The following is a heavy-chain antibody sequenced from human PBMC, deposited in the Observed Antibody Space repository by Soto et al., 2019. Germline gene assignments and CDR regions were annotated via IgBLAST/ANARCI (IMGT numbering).Heavy chain of an antibody. CDR3: ARGPPSRKLRLGELSLPNDY. J-gene: IGHJ4*02. CDR2: ISSSSSTI. Sequence: GGSLRLSCAASGFTFSSYSMNWVRQAPGKGLEWVSYISSSSSTIYYADSVKGRFTISRDNAKNSLYLQMNSLRDEDTAVYYCARGPPSRKLRLGELSLPNDYWGRGTLVTVSS. CDR1: GFTFSSYS. D-gene: IGHD3-16*02. V-gene: IGHV3-48*02.